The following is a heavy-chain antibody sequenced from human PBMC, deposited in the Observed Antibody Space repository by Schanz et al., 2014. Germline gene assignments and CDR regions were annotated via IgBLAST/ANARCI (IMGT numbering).Heavy chain of an antibody. CDR3: ARDFHGYGPHLDY. Sequence: EVQLVESGGGLVQPGGSLRLSCGSSGFTFSPYWMHWVRQAPGKGLVWVSRINGDGSNTNYADSVKGRFTVSRDNSKNTLYLHLNSLRAEDTAVYYCARDFHGYGPHLDYWGQGSLVTVSS. D-gene: IGHD5-12*01. CDR2: INGDGSNT. V-gene: IGHV3-74*01. CDR1: GFTFSPYW. J-gene: IGHJ4*02.